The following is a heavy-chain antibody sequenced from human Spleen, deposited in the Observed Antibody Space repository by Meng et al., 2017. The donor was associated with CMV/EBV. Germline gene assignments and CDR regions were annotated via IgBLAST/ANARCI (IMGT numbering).Heavy chain of an antibody. CDR3: ARVVPAARFDP. Sequence: HAQSSGPALVNPSQTLSLPCTVSGGSISSGDYYWSWFRQPPGKGLEWIGYIYYSGSTYYNPSLKSRVTISVDTSKNQFSLKLSSVTAADTAVYYCARVVPAARFDPWGQGTLVTVSS. D-gene: IGHD2-2*01. V-gene: IGHV4-30-4*08. CDR2: IYYSGST. CDR1: GGSISSGDYY. J-gene: IGHJ5*02.